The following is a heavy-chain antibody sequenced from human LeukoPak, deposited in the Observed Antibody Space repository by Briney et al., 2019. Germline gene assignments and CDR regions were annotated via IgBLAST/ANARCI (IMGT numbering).Heavy chain of an antibody. V-gene: IGHV1-24*01. CDR3: ATLIGVVIKGENWFDP. CDR1: GYTLTELS. D-gene: IGHD3-3*01. J-gene: IGHJ5*02. CDR2: FDPEDGET. Sequence: WASVKVSCKVSGYTLTELSMHWVRQAPGKGLEWVGGFDPEDGETIYAQKFQGRVTMTEDTSTDTAYMELSSLRSEDTAVYYCATLIGVVIKGENWFDPWGQGTLVTVSS.